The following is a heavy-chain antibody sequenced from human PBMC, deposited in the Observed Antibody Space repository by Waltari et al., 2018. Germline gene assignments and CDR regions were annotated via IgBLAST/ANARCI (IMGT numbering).Heavy chain of an antibody. V-gene: IGHV4-39*01. Sequence: QLQLQESGPGLVKPSETLSLTCPVSGASISSSSYYWGWIRQPPGKGLEWIGSIYYSGSTYYNPSLKSRVTISVDTSKNQFSLKLSSVTAADTAVYYCARHTIYCSGGSCYSRWFDPWGQGTLVTVSS. D-gene: IGHD2-15*01. J-gene: IGHJ5*02. CDR1: GASISSSSYY. CDR2: IYYSGST. CDR3: ARHTIYCSGGSCYSRWFDP.